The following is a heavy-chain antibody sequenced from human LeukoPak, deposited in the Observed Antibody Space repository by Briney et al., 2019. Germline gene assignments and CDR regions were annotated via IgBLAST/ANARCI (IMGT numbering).Heavy chain of an antibody. D-gene: IGHD1-1*01. CDR1: GGSISSGSYY. Sequence: SETLSLTCTVSGGSISSGSYYWSWIRQPAGKGLEWIGRIYTTGRTIYNPSLKSQVTISINTSKNQFSLKLTSVPATDTAMYYCARESLEFRFFDFWGQGALVTVSS. V-gene: IGHV4-61*02. CDR3: ARESLEFRFFDF. CDR2: IYTTGRT. J-gene: IGHJ4*02.